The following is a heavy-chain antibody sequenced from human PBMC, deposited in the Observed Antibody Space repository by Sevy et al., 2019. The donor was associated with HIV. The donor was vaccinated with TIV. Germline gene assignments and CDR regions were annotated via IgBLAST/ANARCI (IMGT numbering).Heavy chain of an antibody. CDR1: GYTLTEFS. V-gene: IGHV1-24*01. CDR2: VDPENGET. Sequence: ASVKVSCKVSGYTLTEFSTHWVRQAPGKGLEWMGRVDPENGETIYAQKFQGRGTLTEDTATDTAYIELRSLKSEDTAVYYCAKTREYYQDSSGYLDFWGQGTLVTVSS. D-gene: IGHD3-22*01. CDR3: AKTREYYQDSSGYLDF. J-gene: IGHJ4*02.